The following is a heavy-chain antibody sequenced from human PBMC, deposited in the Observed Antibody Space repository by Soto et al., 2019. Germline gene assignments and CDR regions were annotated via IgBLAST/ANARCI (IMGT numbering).Heavy chain of an antibody. D-gene: IGHD4-17*01. V-gene: IGHV4-59*01. CDR2: IYYSGST. Sequence: PSETLSLTCTVSGGSISSYYWSWIRQPPGKGLEWIGYIYYSGSTNYNPSHKNRVNKSVDTSKNQFSLKLSSVTAADTAVYYCARGDYGDYVDYWGQGTLVTVSS. CDR1: GGSISSYY. CDR3: ARGDYGDYVDY. J-gene: IGHJ4*02.